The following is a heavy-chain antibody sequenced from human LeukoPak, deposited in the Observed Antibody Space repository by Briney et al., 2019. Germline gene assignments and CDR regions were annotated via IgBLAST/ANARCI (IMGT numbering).Heavy chain of an antibody. CDR1: GGSVSGSY. D-gene: IGHD3-22*01. CDR3: ARDDSSGYVNAFDI. Sequence: SETLSPTCTVSGGSVSGSYWSWVRQSPGKGLEWIGYIYYSGATNYNPSLKSRVTISVDTSKNQFSLKLSSVTAADTAVYYCARDDSSGYVNAFDIWGQGTMVTVSS. J-gene: IGHJ3*02. CDR2: IYYSGAT. V-gene: IGHV4-59*02.